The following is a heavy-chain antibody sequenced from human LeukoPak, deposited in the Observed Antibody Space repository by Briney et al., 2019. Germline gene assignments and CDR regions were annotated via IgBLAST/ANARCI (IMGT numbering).Heavy chain of an antibody. CDR2: IGTAGDT. CDR1: GFTFSSYD. J-gene: IGHJ2*01. V-gene: IGHV3-13*01. CDR3: ARGGGKYSSGWQDWYFDL. Sequence: GGSLRLSCAASGFTFSSYDMHWVRQATGKGLEWVSAIGTAGDTYYPGSVKGRFTISRENAKNSLYLQMNSLRAGDTAVYYCARGGGKYSSGWQDWYFDLWGRGTLVTVSS. D-gene: IGHD6-19*01.